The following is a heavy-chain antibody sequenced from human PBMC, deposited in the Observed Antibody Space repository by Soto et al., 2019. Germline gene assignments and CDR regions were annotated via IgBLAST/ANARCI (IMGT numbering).Heavy chain of an antibody. J-gene: IGHJ6*02. V-gene: IGHV3-30*18. D-gene: IGHD5-18*01. Sequence: GGSLILSCAASGFPFSSYGMHCVRQAPGKGLEWVAVISYDGSNKYYADSVKGRFTISRDNSKNTLYLQMNSLRAEDTAVCYCAKVEPFTAMINANYYAPGMGGWDQGT. CDR1: GFPFSSYG. CDR2: ISYDGSNK. CDR3: AKVEPFTAMINANYYAPGMGG.